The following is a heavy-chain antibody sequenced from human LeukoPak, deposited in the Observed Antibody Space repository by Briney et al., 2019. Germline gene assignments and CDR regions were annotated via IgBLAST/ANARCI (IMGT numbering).Heavy chain of an antibody. CDR2: TSYSGST. V-gene: IGHV4-59*08. Sequence: SETLSLTCTVSGDSINKYYWSWIRQPPGKGLEWIGYTSYSGSTTYNPSLKSRVTLSVDTSKNQFSLKLSSVTAADTAVYYCARHPYWGQGTLVTVSS. J-gene: IGHJ4*02. CDR3: ARHPY. CDR1: GDSINKYY.